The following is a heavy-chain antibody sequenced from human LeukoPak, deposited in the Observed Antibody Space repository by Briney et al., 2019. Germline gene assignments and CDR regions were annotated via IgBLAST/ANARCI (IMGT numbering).Heavy chain of an antibody. J-gene: IGHJ5*02. CDR3: ARDLRSGYDFWSGYYTSFGWFDP. Sequence: ASVKVSCKASGYTFTSYGISWLRQAPGQGLEWMGWISTYNGNTNYAQRLQGRVTMTTDTSTSTAYMDLRSLTSDDTAVYYCARDLRSGYDFWSGYYTSFGWFDPWGQGTLVTVSS. V-gene: IGHV1-18*01. CDR2: ISTYNGNT. CDR1: GYTFTSYG. D-gene: IGHD3-3*01.